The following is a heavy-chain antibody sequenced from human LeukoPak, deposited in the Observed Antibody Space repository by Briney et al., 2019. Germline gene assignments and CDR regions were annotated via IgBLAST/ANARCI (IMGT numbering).Heavy chain of an antibody. D-gene: IGHD1-1*01. CDR3: ARSERTYYSYYMDV. CDR2: IYTKTGNP. Sequence: ASVKVSCKASGYTFTNYAVNWVRQAPGQGLEWVGWIYTKTGNPTYAQGFTGRFVFSLDTSVSTAYLQISSLKAEDTAVYYCARSERTYYSYYMDVWGKGTTVTVS. J-gene: IGHJ6*03. CDR1: GYTFTNYA. V-gene: IGHV7-4-1*02.